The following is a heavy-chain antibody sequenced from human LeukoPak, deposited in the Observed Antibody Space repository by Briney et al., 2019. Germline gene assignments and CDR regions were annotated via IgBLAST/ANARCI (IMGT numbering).Heavy chain of an antibody. D-gene: IGHD6-25*01. V-gene: IGHV3-15*01. CDR2: IKSKADGGTT. J-gene: IGHJ4*02. CDR3: SADEAADFDH. CDR1: GLTLTNTW. Sequence: GGSLRLSCAASGLTLTNTWVHWVRQAPGQGLEWLGLIKSKADGGTTVSAASVKDRFSISRDDSSNTVYLQMNSLGVEDTAVYYCSADEAADFDHWGQGTLVTVSS.